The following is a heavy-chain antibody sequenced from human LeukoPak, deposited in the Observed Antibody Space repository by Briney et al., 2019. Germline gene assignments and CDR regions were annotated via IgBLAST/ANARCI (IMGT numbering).Heavy chain of an antibody. CDR2: IWFDGINN. CDR3: ATRNFDDSGSYALGY. D-gene: IGHD3-10*01. V-gene: IGHV3-33*01. J-gene: IGHJ4*02. Sequence: PPGRYLRLSCASSGFTFSSDGMHWVRQAQSKGLEWVAVIWFDGINNYYADSVKGRFTIAKDNSTNTLYLQMNSLRSEDTAVYSCATRNFDDSGSYALGYWGQGTLVTVSS. CDR1: GFTFSSDG.